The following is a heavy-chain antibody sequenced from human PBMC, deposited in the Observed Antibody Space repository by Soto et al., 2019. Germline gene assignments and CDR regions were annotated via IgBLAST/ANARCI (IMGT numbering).Heavy chain of an antibody. CDR1: GFSFNTYA. D-gene: IGHD3-3*01. CDR2: ISYDGTNK. Sequence: PGGSLRLSCAASGFSFNTYAMHWVRQAPGKGLERVAVISYDGTNKYYAESVKGRFTISRDNSNNTLYLQMNSLRAEDTAVYFCAKDIEWGRFLEKFGMDVWAQGTTVTVSS. CDR3: AKDIEWGRFLEKFGMDV. J-gene: IGHJ6*02. V-gene: IGHV3-30*18.